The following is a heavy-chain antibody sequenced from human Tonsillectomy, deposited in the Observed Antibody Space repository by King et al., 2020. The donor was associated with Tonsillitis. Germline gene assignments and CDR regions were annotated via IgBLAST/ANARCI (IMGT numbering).Heavy chain of an antibody. CDR3: ATTVSRLTYSYDSSAYENYWYFDL. J-gene: IGHJ2*01. D-gene: IGHD3-22*01. V-gene: IGHV1-69*01. CDR2: SIPIFGTA. CDR1: GGTFSSYA. Sequence: QLVQSGTEVKKPGSSVKVSCKASGGTFSSYAISWVRQAPGQGLEWMGGSIPIFGTANSAQKFQGRVTITADESTSTAYMGLRSLSSEDTAVYYCATTVSRLTYSYDSSAYENYWYFDLWGRGPLLTVSS.